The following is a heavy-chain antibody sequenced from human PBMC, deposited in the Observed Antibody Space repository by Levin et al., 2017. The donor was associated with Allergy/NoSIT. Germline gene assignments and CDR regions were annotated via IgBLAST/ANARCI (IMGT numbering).Heavy chain of an antibody. D-gene: IGHD5-12*01. J-gene: IGHJ4*02. CDR1: GDSISHYF. V-gene: IGHV4-59*08. CDR2: IHYTGIT. Sequence: SSETLSLTCTVSGDSISHYFWTWIRQPPGKGLEYIGRIHYTGITTYNPSLKSRVAISVDTSRNQFSLRLTSVTAADTAMYYCARLKYGQDYRHFDYWGQGTLVTVSS. CDR3: ARLKYGQDYRHFDY.